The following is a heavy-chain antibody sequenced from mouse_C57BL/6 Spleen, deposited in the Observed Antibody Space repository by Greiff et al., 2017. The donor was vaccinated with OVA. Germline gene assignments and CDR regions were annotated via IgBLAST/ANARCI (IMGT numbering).Heavy chain of an antibody. CDR2: IWSGGST. J-gene: IGHJ1*03. CDR3: ARNWGESYWYFDV. Sequence: VQLVESGPGLVQPSQSLSITCTVSGFSLTRYGVHWVRQSPGKGLEWLGVIWSGGSTDYNAAFISRLSISKDNSKSQVFFKMNSLQADDTAIYYCARNWGESYWYFDVWGTGTTVTVSS. CDR1: GFSLTRYG. V-gene: IGHV2-2*01.